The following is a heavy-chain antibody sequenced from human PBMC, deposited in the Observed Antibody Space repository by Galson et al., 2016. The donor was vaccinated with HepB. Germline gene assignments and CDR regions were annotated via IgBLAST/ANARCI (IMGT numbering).Heavy chain of an antibody. CDR1: GYTFSSYD. Sequence: SVKVSCKASGYTFSSYDINWVRQATGQGLEWMGWINPNTGDTGYAQSFQGRVTLTRDTSISTAYMDLSSLTIEDKAVYYCVRVRSGYLMGVWGQGTAVIVSS. CDR2: INPNTGDT. J-gene: IGHJ6*02. V-gene: IGHV1-8*01. D-gene: IGHD3-3*01. CDR3: VRVRSGYLMGV.